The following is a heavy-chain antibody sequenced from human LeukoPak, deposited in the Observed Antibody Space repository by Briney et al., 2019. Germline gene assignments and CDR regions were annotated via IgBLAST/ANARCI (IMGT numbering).Heavy chain of an antibody. CDR1: GDSVSSNSAA. D-gene: IGHD3-10*01. CDR3: ARDKITMVRGVAIKTLDY. V-gene: IGHV6-1*01. J-gene: IGHJ4*02. Sequence: SQTLSLTCAISGDSVSSNSAAWNWIRQSPSRGLEWLGRTYYGSKWYNDYAVSVKSRITINPDTSKNQFSLQLNSVTPEDTAVYYCARDKITMVRGVAIKTLDYWGQGTLVTVSS. CDR2: TYYGSKWYN.